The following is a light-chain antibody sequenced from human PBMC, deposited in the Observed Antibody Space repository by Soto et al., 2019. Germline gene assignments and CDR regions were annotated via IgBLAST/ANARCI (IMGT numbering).Light chain of an antibody. J-gene: IGLJ1*01. CDR2: YDD. CDR1: SSNIENNA. CDR3: AAWDYSLNGYV. V-gene: IGLV1-36*01. Sequence: QSVLTQPPSVSEAPRQRVTISCSGSSSNIENNAVNWYQQLPGKAPKLLIYYDDLLPSGVSDRFSGSKSGTSASLAISGFQSEDEADYYCAAWDYSLNGYVFGTGTKVTVL.